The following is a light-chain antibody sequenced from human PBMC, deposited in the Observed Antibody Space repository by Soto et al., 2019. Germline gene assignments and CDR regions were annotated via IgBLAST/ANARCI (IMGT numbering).Light chain of an antibody. V-gene: IGLV2-23*02. J-gene: IGLJ1*01. Sequence: QSALTQPASVSGSPGQSITISCTGTSSDVGTYNLVSWYQQHPGKAPKLIIFEVSERPSGLSDRFSGSKSGNTASLTISGLQAEDEADYYFCSYAGSSIFVFGTGTKLTVL. CDR3: CSYAGSSIFV. CDR2: EVS. CDR1: SSDVGTYNL.